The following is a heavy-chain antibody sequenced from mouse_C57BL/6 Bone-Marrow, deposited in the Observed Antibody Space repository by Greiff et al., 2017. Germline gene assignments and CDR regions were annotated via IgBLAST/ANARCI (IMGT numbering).Heavy chain of an antibody. Sequence: QVQLKQPGAELVKPGASVKVSCKASGYTFTSYWMHWVKQRPGQGLEWIGRIHPSDSDTNYNQKFKGKATLTVDKSSSTAYMQHSSLTSEDAAVYYCAMWGCLRSQPGYWGQGTTLTVSS. J-gene: IGHJ2*01. CDR1: GYTFTSYW. CDR3: AMWGCLRSQPGY. V-gene: IGHV1-74*01. D-gene: IGHD1-1*01. CDR2: IHPSDSDT.